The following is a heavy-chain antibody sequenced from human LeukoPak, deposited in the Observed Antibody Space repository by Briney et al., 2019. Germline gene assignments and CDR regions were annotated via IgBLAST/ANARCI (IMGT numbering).Heavy chain of an antibody. CDR2: IYHSGST. J-gene: IGHJ5*02. V-gene: IGHV4-38-2*02. CDR1: GYSISSGYY. CDR3: ARAGNPGGNLASYGDYSDRGCWFDP. Sequence: PSETLSLTCTVPGYSISSGYYWGWIRQPPGKGLEWIGSIYHSGSTYYNPSLKSRVTISVDTSKNQFSLKLSSVTAADTAVYYCARAGNPGGNLASYGDYSDRGCWFDPWGQGTLVTVSS. D-gene: IGHD4-17*01.